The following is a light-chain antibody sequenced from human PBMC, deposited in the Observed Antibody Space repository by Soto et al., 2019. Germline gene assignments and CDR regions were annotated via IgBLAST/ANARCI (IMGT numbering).Light chain of an antibody. CDR2: EVS. CDR1: SSDVGGYNY. J-gene: IGLJ1*01. CDR3: SSYAGSNNLGV. Sequence: QSVLTHPPSASGSPGQSVTISCTGTSSDVGGYNYVSWYQQHPGKAPKLMIYEVSKRPSGVPDRFSGSKSGNTASLTVSGLQAEDEADYYCSSYAGSNNLGVFGTGTKVTVL. V-gene: IGLV2-8*01.